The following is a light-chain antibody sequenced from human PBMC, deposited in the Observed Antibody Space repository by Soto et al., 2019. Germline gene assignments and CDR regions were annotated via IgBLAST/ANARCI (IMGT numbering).Light chain of an antibody. V-gene: IGKV1-39*01. J-gene: IGKJ2*01. Sequence: DIQMTQSPSSLSASVGDRVTITCRASQSITSSLNWYQQKPGKAPKLLIYAASTWQSGVPSRFSGSGSGTDLTLNLNSLQPEDFATYYCQQSYSTPPTFGQGTKLEIK. CDR3: QQSYSTPPT. CDR1: QSITSS. CDR2: AAS.